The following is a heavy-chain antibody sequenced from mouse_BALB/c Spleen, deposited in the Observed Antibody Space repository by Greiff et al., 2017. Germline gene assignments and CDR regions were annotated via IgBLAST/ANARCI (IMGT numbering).Heavy chain of an antibody. J-gene: IGHJ4*01. D-gene: IGHD2-14*01. V-gene: IGHV1S34*01. CDR1: GYSFTGYY. CDR2: ISCYNGAT. CDR3: ARDSYRYDVRAMDY. Sequence: LVKTGASVKISCKASGYSFTGYYMHWVKQSHGKSLEWIGYISCYNGATSYNQKFKGKATFTVDTSSSTAYMQFNSLTSEDSAVYYCARDSYRYDVRAMDYWGQGTSVTVSS.